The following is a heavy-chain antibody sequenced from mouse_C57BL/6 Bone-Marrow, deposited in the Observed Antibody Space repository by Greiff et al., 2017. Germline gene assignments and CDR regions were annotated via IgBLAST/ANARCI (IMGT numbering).Heavy chain of an antibody. CDR3: ALLRLGYYFDY. V-gene: IGHV1-64*01. CDR2: IHPNSGST. Sequence: QVQLQQPGAELVKPGASVKLSCKASGYTFTSYWMHWVKQRPGQGLEWIGMIHPNSGSTNYNEKSKSKATLTVDKSSSTAYMQLSSLTSEDSAVYYCALLRLGYYFDYWGQGTTLTVSS. D-gene: IGHD1-1*01. J-gene: IGHJ2*01. CDR1: GYTFTSYW.